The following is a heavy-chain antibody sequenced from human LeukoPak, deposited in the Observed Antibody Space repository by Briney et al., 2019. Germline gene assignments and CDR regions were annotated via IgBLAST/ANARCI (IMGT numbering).Heavy chain of an antibody. J-gene: IGHJ5*02. Sequence: GGSLRLSCAASGFTFSSYSMNWVRQAPGKGLECVSSISSSSSYIYYADSVKGRFTISRDNAKNSLYLQMNSLRAEDTAVYYCARGTTLDPDWFDPWGQGTLVTVSS. CDR2: ISSSSSYI. D-gene: IGHD4-23*01. V-gene: IGHV3-21*01. CDR1: GFTFSSYS. CDR3: ARGTTLDPDWFDP.